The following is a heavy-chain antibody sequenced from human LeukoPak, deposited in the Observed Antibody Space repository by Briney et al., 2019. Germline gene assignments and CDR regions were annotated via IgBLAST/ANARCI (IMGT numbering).Heavy chain of an antibody. CDR1: GGSISSYY. CDR3: AREADSSGWYGDAFDI. V-gene: IGHV4-59*01. Sequence: PSETLSLTCTVSGGSISSYYWSWIRQPPGKGLEWIGHIYYSGSTNYNPSLKSRVTISVDTSKNQFSLKLSSVTAADTAVYYCAREADSSGWYGDAFDIWGQGTMVTVSS. D-gene: IGHD6-19*01. J-gene: IGHJ3*02. CDR2: IYYSGST.